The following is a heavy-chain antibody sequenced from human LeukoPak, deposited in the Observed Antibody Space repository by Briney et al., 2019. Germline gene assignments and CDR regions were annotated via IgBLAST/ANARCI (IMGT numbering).Heavy chain of an antibody. J-gene: IGHJ6*02. CDR2: ISGSGGST. CDR3: ASDRVFYGLDV. CDR1: GFTFSSYA. D-gene: IGHD1-14*01. Sequence: GGSLRLSCAASGFTFSSYAMTWVRQAPGKGLEWVSTISGSGGSTYYADSVKGRFTISRDNARNTLYLQMNSLRPEDTAIYYCASDRVFYGLDVWGQGTTVTVSS. V-gene: IGHV3-23*01.